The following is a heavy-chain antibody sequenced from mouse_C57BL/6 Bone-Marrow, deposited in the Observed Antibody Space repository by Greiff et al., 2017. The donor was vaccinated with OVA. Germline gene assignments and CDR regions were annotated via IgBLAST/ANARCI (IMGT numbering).Heavy chain of an antibody. CDR3: ARNYYGSSYWYFDV. D-gene: IGHD1-1*01. J-gene: IGHJ1*03. Sequence: EVQLQESGPELVKPGASVKISCKASGYSFTDYNMNWVKQSNGKSLEWIGVINPNYGTTSYNQKFKGKATLTVDQSSSTAYMQLNSLTSEDSAVYYCARNYYGSSYWYFDVWGTGTTVTVSS. V-gene: IGHV1-39*01. CDR1: GYSFTDYN. CDR2: INPNYGTT.